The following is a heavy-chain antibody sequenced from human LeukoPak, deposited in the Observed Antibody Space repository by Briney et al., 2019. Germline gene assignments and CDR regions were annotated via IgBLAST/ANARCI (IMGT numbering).Heavy chain of an antibody. CDR2: IYFSGST. CDR1: GVSISSGSYY. J-gene: IGHJ4*02. Sequence: SETLSLTCTVSGVSISSGSYYWGWIRQPPGKGLEWIGSIYFSGSTYYNPSLKSRVTISVDTSKNQFSLKLSSVTAADTAVYFCARHGPYYFDSSGLQRGHFDYWGQGTLVTVSS. V-gene: IGHV4-39*01. CDR3: ARHGPYYFDSSGLQRGHFDY. D-gene: IGHD3-22*01.